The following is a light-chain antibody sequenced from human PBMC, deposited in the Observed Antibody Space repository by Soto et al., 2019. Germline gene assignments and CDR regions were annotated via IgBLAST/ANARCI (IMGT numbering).Light chain of an antibody. V-gene: IGLV2-14*01. CDR2: DVS. Sequence: QSALTQPASVSGSPGQSITISFTGTSSDVGGYNYVSWYQQHPGKAPKLMIYDVSNRPSVVSNRFSGSKSGNTASLTISGLQAEDEADYSCSSYTSSSTVVFGGGTKLTVL. CDR1: SSDVGGYNY. J-gene: IGLJ2*01. CDR3: SSYTSSSTVV.